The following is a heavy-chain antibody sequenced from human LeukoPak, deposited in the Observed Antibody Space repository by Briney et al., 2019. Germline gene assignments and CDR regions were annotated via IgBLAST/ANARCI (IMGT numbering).Heavy chain of an antibody. J-gene: IGHJ4*02. CDR3: TRVLTTDRGWYTFEF. CDR2: ARNKPNSCPT. CDR1: GFTFSDHH. Sequence: GGSLRLSCEVSGFTFSDHHMDWVRQAPGMGLEWVGRGPARNKPNSCPTQYATSVRGRFTISRDDSKNSLYLQISSLTTEDTAMYYCTRVLTTDRGWYTFEFWGQGVLVTVSP. V-gene: IGHV3-72*01. D-gene: IGHD6-19*01.